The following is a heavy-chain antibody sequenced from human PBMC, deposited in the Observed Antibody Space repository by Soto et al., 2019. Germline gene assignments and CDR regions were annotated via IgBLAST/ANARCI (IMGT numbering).Heavy chain of an antibody. CDR2: IYCSVST. V-gene: IGHV4-31*03. CDR3: ARDIAGRPNWFES. D-gene: IGHD6-6*01. Sequence: PSETLSLTCTVSGGSISSGASYCRWIRQHPGKGLEWIGYIYCSVSTYYNPSLKSRVTISLDTSRNQFSLRLSSVTAAHTAVYYCARDIAGRPNWFESWGQGTMVTVSS. CDR1: GGSISSGASY. J-gene: IGHJ5*01.